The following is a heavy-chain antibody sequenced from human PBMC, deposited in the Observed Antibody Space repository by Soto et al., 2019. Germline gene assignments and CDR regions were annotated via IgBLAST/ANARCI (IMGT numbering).Heavy chain of an antibody. J-gene: IGHJ6*02. Sequence: QVQMVESGGGGVQPGRSLRLSCAASGFSFENYGMHWVRQAPGRGLEWGAIIWYDGSLQYYAAAVKGRFTISRDNSKNTLYLEMNSLRAEDTAVYYCANLWGDGYNLGQDYNGMDVWGQGTTVIVSS. CDR3: ANLWGDGYNLGQDYNGMDV. D-gene: IGHD5-12*01. CDR1: GFSFENYG. CDR2: IWYDGSLQ. V-gene: IGHV3-33*06.